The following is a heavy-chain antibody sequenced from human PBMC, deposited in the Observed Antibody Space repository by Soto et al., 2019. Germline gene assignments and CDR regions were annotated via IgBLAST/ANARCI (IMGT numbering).Heavy chain of an antibody. V-gene: IGHV1-18*01. D-gene: IGHD2-15*01. CDR2: ISAYNTNT. Sequence: ASVKVSCKASGYTFTSYGISWVRQAPGQGLEWMGWISAYNTNTNYAQKLQGRVTMTTDTSTSTSYMELRSLRSDDTAVYFCARDRLVAKGDYLGERNLLTVAS. CDR3: ARDRLVAKGDY. J-gene: IGHJ4*02. CDR1: GYTFTSYG.